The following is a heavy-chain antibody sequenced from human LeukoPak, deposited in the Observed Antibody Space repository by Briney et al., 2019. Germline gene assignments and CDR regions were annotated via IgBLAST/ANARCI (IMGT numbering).Heavy chain of an antibody. D-gene: IGHD6-19*01. J-gene: IGHJ3*02. CDR2: IYYNGST. CDR3: ARGSSGWYLVAFDI. Sequence: PSETLSLTCTVSGGSISSGDYYWSWIRQPPGKGLEWIGYIYYNGSTYYNPSLKSRVTISVDTSKNQFSLKLSSVTAADTAVYYCARGSSGWYLVAFDIWGQGTMATVSS. V-gene: IGHV4-30-4*02. CDR1: GGSISSGDYY.